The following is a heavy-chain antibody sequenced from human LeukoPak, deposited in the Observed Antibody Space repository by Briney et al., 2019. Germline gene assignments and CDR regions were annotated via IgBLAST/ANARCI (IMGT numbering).Heavy chain of an antibody. CDR1: GLTFSSYW. Sequence: PGGSLRLSCAASGLTFSSYWMTWVRQAPGKGLEWVATIKYDGSETHYVDSVRGRFSISRDNAKNSLYLQMNSLSAEDTAVYYCARDSTLSNYWGQGTLVTVSS. D-gene: IGHD3-16*01. V-gene: IGHV3-7*04. J-gene: IGHJ4*02. CDR3: ARDSTLSNY. CDR2: IKYDGSET.